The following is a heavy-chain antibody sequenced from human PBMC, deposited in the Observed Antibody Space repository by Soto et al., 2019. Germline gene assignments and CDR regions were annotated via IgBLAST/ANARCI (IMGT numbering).Heavy chain of an antibody. J-gene: IGHJ4*02. CDR2: ISGSGGST. Sequence: EVQLLESGGGLVQPGGSLRLSCAASGFTFSRYAMSWVRQAPGKGLEWVSAISGSGGSTYYADSVKGRFTISRDKSKNTLNLQMNSLGAEDTAVYYCPQVPMRGQWLAQPNDCFAYWGQGTMDSVSS. CDR3: PQVPMRGQWLAQPNDCFAY. V-gene: IGHV3-23*01. CDR1: GFTFSRYA. D-gene: IGHD6-19*01.